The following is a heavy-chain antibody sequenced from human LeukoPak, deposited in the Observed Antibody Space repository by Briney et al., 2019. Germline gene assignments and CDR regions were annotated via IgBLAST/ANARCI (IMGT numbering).Heavy chain of an antibody. CDR2: INHSGST. J-gene: IGHJ6*03. V-gene: IGHV4-34*01. Sequence: PSETLSLTCAVYGGSFSGYYWSWIRQPPGKGLEWIGEINHSGSTNYNPSLKSRVTISVDTSKNQFSLKLSSVTAADTAVYYCAGFSPPRDLNFYYYSRDVGGKGTTFTVSS. D-gene: IGHD1-7*01. CDR1: GGSFSGYY. CDR3: AGFSPPRDLNFYYYSRDV.